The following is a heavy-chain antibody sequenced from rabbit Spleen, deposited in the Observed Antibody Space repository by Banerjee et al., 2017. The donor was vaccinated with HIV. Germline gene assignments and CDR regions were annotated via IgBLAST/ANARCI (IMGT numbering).Heavy chain of an antibody. J-gene: IGHJ6*01. D-gene: IGHD4-1*01. CDR1: GFDFSRTG. V-gene: IGHV1S45*01. Sequence: QEELVESGGGLVQPGGSLKLSCKASGFDFSRTGVSWVRQAPGKGLEWIACIDVGNKGTTYYASWAKGRFTISKTSSTTVTLQMTSLTAADTATYFCARDLTGVIGWNFGWWGQGTLVTVS. CDR2: IDVGNKGTT. CDR3: ARDLTGVIGWNFGW.